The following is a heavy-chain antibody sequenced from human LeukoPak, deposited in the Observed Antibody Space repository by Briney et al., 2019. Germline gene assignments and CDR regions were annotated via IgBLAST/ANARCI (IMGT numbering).Heavy chain of an antibody. CDR2: IKQDESEI. Sequence: PGGSLRLSCVASGFTFSSYWMSWVHQAPGEGPEWVANIKQDESEIYYVDSVKGRFTISRDNAKNSLYLQMNSLRAEDTAVYYCARDKVVGATVFDYWGQGTLVTVST. J-gene: IGHJ4*02. CDR3: ARDKVVGATVFDY. CDR1: GFTFSSYW. D-gene: IGHD1-26*01. V-gene: IGHV3-7*01.